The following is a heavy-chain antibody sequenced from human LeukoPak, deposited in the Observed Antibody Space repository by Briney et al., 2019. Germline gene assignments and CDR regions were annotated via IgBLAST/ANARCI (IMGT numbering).Heavy chain of an antibody. D-gene: IGHD2-15*01. J-gene: IGHJ4*02. CDR3: ARDRGGSYSAIDY. V-gene: IGHV3-48*04. CDR2: ISSSSITI. CDR1: GFTFSSYS. Sequence: PGGSLRHSCAASGFTFSSYSLNWVRQAPGKGLEWVSFISSSSITIYYADSVKGRFTISRDNAEKSLYLQMNSLRAEDTAVYYCARDRGGSYSAIDYWGQGTLVTVSS.